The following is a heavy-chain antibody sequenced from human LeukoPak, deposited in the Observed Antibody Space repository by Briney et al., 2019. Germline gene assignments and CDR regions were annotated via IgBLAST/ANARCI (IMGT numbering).Heavy chain of an antibody. Sequence: PSETLSLTCTVSGGSISSYYWSWIRQPPGKGLEWIGYIYYSGSTNYNPSLKSRVTISVDTSKNQFSLKLSSVTAADTAVYYCARDRFHGSNYYYMDVWGKGTTVTVSS. CDR3: ARDRFHGSNYYYMDV. CDR1: GGSISSYY. J-gene: IGHJ6*03. D-gene: IGHD3-10*01. CDR2: IYYSGST. V-gene: IGHV4-59*01.